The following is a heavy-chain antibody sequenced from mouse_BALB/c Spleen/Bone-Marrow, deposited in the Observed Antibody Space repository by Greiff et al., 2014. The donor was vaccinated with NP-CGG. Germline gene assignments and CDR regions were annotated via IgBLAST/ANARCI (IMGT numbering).Heavy chain of an antibody. J-gene: IGHJ3*01. D-gene: IGHD2-4*01. CDR3: ARGDYDYDDWFAY. Sequence: VKLQESGAELARPGASVKLSCKASGYTFTSYWMQWVKQRPGQGLEWIGAIYPGDGDTRYTQKFKGKATLTADESSSTAYMQLSSLASEDSAVYYCARGDYDYDDWFAYWGQGTLVTVSA. CDR1: GYTFTSYW. CDR2: IYPGDGDT. V-gene: IGHV1-87*01.